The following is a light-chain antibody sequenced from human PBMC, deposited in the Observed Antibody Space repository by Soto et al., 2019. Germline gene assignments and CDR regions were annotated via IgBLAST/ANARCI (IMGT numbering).Light chain of an antibody. Sequence: DIQLTQSPSFLSASVGDRVTITCRASQGIAGSLAWYQQKPGKPPKLLIYAESTLQSGVPSRFSGSGSGTRGTLTISSLQPEDFGTYCCQQVKRYPRTFCGRSKVDIK. V-gene: IGKV1-9*01. CDR2: AES. CDR1: QGIAGS. CDR3: QQVKRYPRT. J-gene: IGKJ4*01.